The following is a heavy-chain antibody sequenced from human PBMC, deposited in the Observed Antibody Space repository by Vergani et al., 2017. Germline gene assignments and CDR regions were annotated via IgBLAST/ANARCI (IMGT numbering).Heavy chain of an antibody. CDR3: ARENYDILTGYDRMYYYYYMDV. J-gene: IGHJ6*03. V-gene: IGHV3-30-3*01. CDR2: ISYDGSNK. D-gene: IGHD3-9*01. CDR1: GFTFSSYA. Sequence: QVQLVESGGGAVQPGRSLRLSCAASGFTFSSYAMHWVRQAPGKGLEWVAVISYDGSNKYYADSVKGRFTISRDNSKNTLYLQMNSLRAEDTAVYYCARENYDILTGYDRMYYYYYMDVWGKGTTVTVSS.